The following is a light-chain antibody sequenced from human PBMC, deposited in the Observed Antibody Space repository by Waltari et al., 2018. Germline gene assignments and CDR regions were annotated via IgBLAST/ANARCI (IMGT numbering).Light chain of an antibody. J-gene: IGLJ1*01. CDR3: ATWDDTLDGYV. Sequence: QSVLTQPPSASGTPGQRVTISCSGSSSNIGINSVNWYQQFPGQAPNLRMYRSNYRPAGVPDRFSGSSSGPSVSLAISGLQSEDEAEYYCATWDDTLDGYVFGAGTRLTVL. CDR1: SSNIGINS. CDR2: RSN. V-gene: IGLV1-44*01.